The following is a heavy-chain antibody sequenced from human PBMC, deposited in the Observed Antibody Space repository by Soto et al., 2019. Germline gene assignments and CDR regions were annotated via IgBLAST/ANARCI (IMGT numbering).Heavy chain of an antibody. V-gene: IGHV1-69*06. CDR3: ARDLGGCSGGSCRYNWFDP. J-gene: IGHJ5*02. CDR2: IIPMYGTV. Sequence: SVKVSCKASGGTFSSYVISWVRQAPGQGPEWMGGIIPMYGTVNYAQKFQDKVTIIADTSTSTAYMELSSLRSEDTAVYYCARDLGGCSGGSCRYNWFDPWGQGTLVTVSS. CDR1: GGTFSSYV. D-gene: IGHD2-15*01.